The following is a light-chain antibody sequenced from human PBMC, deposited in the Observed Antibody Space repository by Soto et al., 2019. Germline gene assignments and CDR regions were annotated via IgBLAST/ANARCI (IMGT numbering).Light chain of an antibody. CDR2: GAS. V-gene: IGKV3-20*01. CDR1: QSVSSSY. CDR3: QQYGSSPPDIT. J-gene: IGKJ5*01. Sequence: EIVLTQSPGTLSLSPGERATLSCRASQSVSSSYLAWYQQKPGQAPRLLIYGASSRATGIPDRFSGSGSGTDCTLTISRLEPADFAVYYCQQYGSSPPDITFGQGTRLEIK.